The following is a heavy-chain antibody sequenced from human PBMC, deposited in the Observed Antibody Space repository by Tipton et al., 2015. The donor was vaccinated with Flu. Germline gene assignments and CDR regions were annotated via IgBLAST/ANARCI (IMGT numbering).Heavy chain of an antibody. CDR2: ISYDGSNK. CDR1: GFTFSSYA. Sequence: SLRLSCAASGFTFSSYAMHWVRQAPGKGLEWVAVISYDGSNKYYADSVKGRFTISRDNSKNTLYLQMNGRRAEDTAVYYCAREESPIPSHYGMDVWGQGPTVTVSS. V-gene: IGHV3-30*04. CDR3: AREESPIPSHYGMDV. J-gene: IGHJ6*02.